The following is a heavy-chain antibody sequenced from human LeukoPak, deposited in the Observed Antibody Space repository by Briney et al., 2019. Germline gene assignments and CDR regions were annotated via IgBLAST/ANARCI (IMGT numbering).Heavy chain of an antibody. Sequence: SETLSLTCAVYGXSFSGYYGSWIRQPPGKGLEWIGEINHSGSTNYNPSLKSRVTISVDTSKNQFSLKLSSVAAADTAVYYCASQGEYYDILTGYSASPLDYWGQGTLVTVSS. J-gene: IGHJ4*02. CDR2: INHSGST. CDR1: GXSFSGYY. V-gene: IGHV4-34*01. CDR3: ASQGEYYDILTGYSASPLDY. D-gene: IGHD3-9*01.